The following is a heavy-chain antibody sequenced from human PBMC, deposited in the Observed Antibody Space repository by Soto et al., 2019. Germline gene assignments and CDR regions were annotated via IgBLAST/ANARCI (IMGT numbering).Heavy chain of an antibody. D-gene: IGHD3-22*01. J-gene: IGHJ4*02. Sequence: GGSLRLSCAASGFTFSSYSMNWVRQAPGKGLEWVSSISSSSSYIYYADSVKGRFTISRDNAKNSLYLQMNSLRAEDTAVYYCARVSVVPVSYYFDYWGQGTQVTVSS. V-gene: IGHV3-21*01. CDR3: ARVSVVPVSYYFDY. CDR1: GFTFSSYS. CDR2: ISSSSSYI.